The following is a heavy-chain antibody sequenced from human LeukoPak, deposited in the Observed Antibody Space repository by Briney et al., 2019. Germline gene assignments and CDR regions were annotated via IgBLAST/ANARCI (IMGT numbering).Heavy chain of an antibody. Sequence: GASVKVSCKVSGYTLSSYDINWVRQATGQGLEWMGRMNPNSGYAGYAQKFQGRVAMTRNTSISTASMELSSLRSEDTGVYYCARSCSGGSCSTYNWFDPWGQGTLVTVSS. CDR1: GYTLSSYD. J-gene: IGHJ5*02. CDR2: MNPNSGYA. D-gene: IGHD2-15*01. V-gene: IGHV1-8*01. CDR3: ARSCSGGSCSTYNWFDP.